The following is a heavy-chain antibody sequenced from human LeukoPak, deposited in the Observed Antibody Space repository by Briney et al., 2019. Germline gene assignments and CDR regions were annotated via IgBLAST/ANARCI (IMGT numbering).Heavy chain of an antibody. CDR2: ISYDGSNK. Sequence: GGSLRLSCAASGFTFSSYAMHWVRQAPGKGLEWVAVISYDGSNKYYADSVKGRFTISRDNSKNTLYLQMNSLRAEDTAVYYCERYNIGDPRDHRRAKWYHFDYWGQGTLVTVSS. CDR1: GFTFSSYA. J-gene: IGHJ4*02. D-gene: IGHD1-14*01. CDR3: ERYNIGDPRDHRRAKWYHFDY. V-gene: IGHV3-30*04.